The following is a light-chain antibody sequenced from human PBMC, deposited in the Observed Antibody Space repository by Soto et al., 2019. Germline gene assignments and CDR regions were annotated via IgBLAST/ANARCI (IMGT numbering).Light chain of an antibody. Sequence: VTITCRASQSISNWVAWYQLKSGKAPNLLIYKASTLETGVPSRFSGSGSGTEFTLTISTLQPDDFATYYCQHYASFSGTFGQGTKVDIK. CDR1: QSISNW. V-gene: IGKV1-5*03. J-gene: IGKJ1*01. CDR2: KAS. CDR3: QHYASFSGT.